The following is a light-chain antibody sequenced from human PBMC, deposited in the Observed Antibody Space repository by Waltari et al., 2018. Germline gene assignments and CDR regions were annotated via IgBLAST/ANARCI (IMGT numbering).Light chain of an antibody. J-gene: IGKJ1*01. V-gene: IGKV3-11*01. Sequence: IVLTQSPATLSLPPGERATLPCRASQTVSTYLAWFQQKPGQAPRLLIYDASNRAPGIPARFSGSGSGTDFSLTISSLEPEDFAVYYCLQRSLWPWTFGQGTKVAVK. CDR3: LQRSLWPWT. CDR2: DAS. CDR1: QTVSTY.